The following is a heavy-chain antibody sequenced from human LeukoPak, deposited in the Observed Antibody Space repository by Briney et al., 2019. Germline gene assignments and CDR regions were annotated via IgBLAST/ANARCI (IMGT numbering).Heavy chain of an antibody. D-gene: IGHD3-22*01. CDR3: AKDQVPYYDSSGYDY. Sequence: PGGSLRLSCAASGFTFSSYAMSWVRQAPGKGREWVSAISGSGGSTYYADSVKGRFTISRDNSKNTLYLQMNSLRAEDTAVYYCAKDQVPYYDSSGYDYWGQGTLVTVSS. CDR2: ISGSGGST. V-gene: IGHV3-23*01. J-gene: IGHJ4*02. CDR1: GFTFSSYA.